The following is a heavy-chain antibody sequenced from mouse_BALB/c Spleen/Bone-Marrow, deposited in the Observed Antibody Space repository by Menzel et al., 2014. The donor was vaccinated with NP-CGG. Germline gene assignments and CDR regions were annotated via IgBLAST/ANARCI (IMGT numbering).Heavy chain of an antibody. Sequence: QVQLQQSGPELVKPGASVKISCKASGYAFSSSWMNWVKQRPGQGLEWIGRIYPGDGDINYNGKFKGKATLTADKSSSTAYMQLSSLTSVDSAVYFCARFSTVYYFDYWGQGTTLTVSS. J-gene: IGHJ2*01. V-gene: IGHV1-82*01. CDR2: IYPGDGDI. D-gene: IGHD4-1*02. CDR3: ARFSTVYYFDY. CDR1: GYAFSSSW.